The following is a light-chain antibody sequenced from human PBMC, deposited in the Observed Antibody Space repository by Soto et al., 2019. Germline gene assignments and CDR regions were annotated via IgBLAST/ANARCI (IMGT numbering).Light chain of an antibody. V-gene: IGLV2-14*01. CDR3: SSYTSSSTLD. CDR1: SSDVGGYNY. CDR2: DVS. J-gene: IGLJ2*01. Sequence: QSALTQPASVSGSPGQSITISCTGTSSDVGGYNYVSWYQQHPGKAPKLMIYDVSNRPSGVSNRFSGPKSGNTASLTISGLQAEDEADYYCSSYTSSSTLDIGGGTKVTVL.